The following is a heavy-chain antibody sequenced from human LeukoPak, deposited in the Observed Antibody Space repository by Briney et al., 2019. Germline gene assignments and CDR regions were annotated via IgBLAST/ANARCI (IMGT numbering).Heavy chain of an antibody. CDR2: IYYSGST. Sequence: LRLSCAASGFTFDDYAMHWVRQAPGKGLEWIGYIYYSGSTNYNASLKSRVTISVDTSKNQFSLKLNSVTAADTAVYYCARHRTQLWPFYGMDVWGQGTTVTVSS. CDR1: GFTFDDYA. V-gene: IGHV4-59*01. CDR3: ARHRTQLWPFYGMDV. D-gene: IGHD5-18*01. J-gene: IGHJ6*02.